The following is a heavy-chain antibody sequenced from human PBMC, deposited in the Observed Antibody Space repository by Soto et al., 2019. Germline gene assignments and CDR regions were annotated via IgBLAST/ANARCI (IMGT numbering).Heavy chain of an antibody. CDR2: ISYSGST. Sequence: QVQLQESGPGLVKPSETLSLTCTVSGGSVSSGDYYWSWIRQPPGKGLEWIGYISYSGSTNYNPSLESRVTISVDTSKKQFSLKLSSVTAADTAVYYCARGDSGYSGYDNFDHWGQGTLVTVSS. D-gene: IGHD5-12*01. V-gene: IGHV4-61*08. CDR3: ARGDSGYSGYDNFDH. J-gene: IGHJ4*02. CDR1: GGSVSSGDYY.